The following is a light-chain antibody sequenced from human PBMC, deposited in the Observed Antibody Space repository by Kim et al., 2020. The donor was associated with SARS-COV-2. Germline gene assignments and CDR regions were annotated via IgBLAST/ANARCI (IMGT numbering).Light chain of an antibody. CDR3: QAWDSSTSWRV. V-gene: IGLV3-1*01. Sequence: SYELAQTPSVSVSPGQTVTIICPGVKLGDRSTSWYQQKPGQSPLLVIYEDTKRPSGIPERFSGSNSGNTATLTISGTQALDAGDYYCQAWDSSTSWRVFGTGTTVTVL. CDR2: EDT. CDR1: KLGDRS. J-gene: IGLJ1*01.